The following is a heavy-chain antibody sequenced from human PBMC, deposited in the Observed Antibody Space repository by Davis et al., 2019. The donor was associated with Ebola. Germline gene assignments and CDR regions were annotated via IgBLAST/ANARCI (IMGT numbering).Heavy chain of an antibody. CDR3: AKLGVYDTYYFDY. CDR1: GYTFTSYY. D-gene: IGHD3-9*01. J-gene: IGHJ4*02. V-gene: IGHV1-46*01. CDR2: INPSGGNT. Sequence: AASVKVSCKASGYTFTSYYMHWVRQAPGQGLEWMGIINPSGGNTRYPQRFQGRVTMTRDTSTSTIYMELSSLRAEDTAVYYCAKLGVYDTYYFDYWGQGTLVTVSS.